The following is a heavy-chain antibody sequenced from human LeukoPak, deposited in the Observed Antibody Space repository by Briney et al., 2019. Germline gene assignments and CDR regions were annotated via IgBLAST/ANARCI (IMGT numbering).Heavy chain of an antibody. D-gene: IGHD3-22*01. CDR3: ARDRGTMPVVGRHWHFDL. CDR1: GFPFRTYN. Sequence: AGGSLRLSCAASGFPFRTYNMNWVRRTPGKGLEWVSSIDGTSAYISYADSLQGRFSVSRDNARSSLYLKINSLRAEDTAVYYCARDRGTMPVVGRHWHFDLWGRGTLVTVSS. J-gene: IGHJ2*01. V-gene: IGHV3-21*01. CDR2: IDGTSAYI.